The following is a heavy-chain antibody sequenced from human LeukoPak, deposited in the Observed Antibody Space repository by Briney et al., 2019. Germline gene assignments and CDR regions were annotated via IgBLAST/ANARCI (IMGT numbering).Heavy chain of an antibody. V-gene: IGHV4-38-2*02. Sequence: PSETLSLTCTVSGYFIRSGFYWGWIRQPPGKGLEWIGSFYHSGSTYYNPSLESRVTISLDTSKNQFSLKLSSVTAADTVVYYCARLRGYYYGSGSYYIPSYYYYYYMDVWGKGTTVTISS. D-gene: IGHD3-10*01. CDR3: ARLRGYYYGSGSYYIPSYYYYYYMDV. J-gene: IGHJ6*03. CDR2: FYHSGST. CDR1: GYFIRSGFY.